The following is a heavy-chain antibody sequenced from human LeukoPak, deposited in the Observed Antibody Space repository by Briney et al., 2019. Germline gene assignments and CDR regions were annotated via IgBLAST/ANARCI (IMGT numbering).Heavy chain of an antibody. Sequence: GGSLRLSCAASGFTFSSYAMHWVRQAPGKGLEWVSVIYSGGSTYYADSVKGRFTISRDNSKNTLYLQMNSLRAEDTAVYYCASTIEAAGIWAYFQHWGQGTLVTVSS. V-gene: IGHV3-53*01. CDR2: IYSGGST. CDR3: ASTIEAAGIWAYFQH. J-gene: IGHJ1*01. D-gene: IGHD6-13*01. CDR1: GFTFSSYA.